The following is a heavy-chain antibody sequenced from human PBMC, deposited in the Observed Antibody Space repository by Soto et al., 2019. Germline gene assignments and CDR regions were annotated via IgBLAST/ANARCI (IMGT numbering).Heavy chain of an antibody. CDR3: ASKDYYGSGSYRY. J-gene: IGHJ4*02. D-gene: IGHD3-10*01. CDR1: GFTFSSYS. Sequence: GGSLRLSCAASGFTFSSYSMNWVRQAPGKGLEWVSYISSGSSTIYYADSVKGRFTISRDNAKNSLYLQMNSLRDEDTAVYYCASKDYYGSGSYRYWGQGTLVTVSS. V-gene: IGHV3-48*02. CDR2: ISSGSSTI.